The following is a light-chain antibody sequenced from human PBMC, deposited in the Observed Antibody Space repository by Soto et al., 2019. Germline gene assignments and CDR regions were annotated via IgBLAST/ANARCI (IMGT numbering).Light chain of an antibody. CDR1: QSISTSY. CDR3: HQYGSSPYT. J-gene: IGKJ2*01. CDR2: AAS. V-gene: IGKV3-20*01. Sequence: EVVLTQSPGTLSLSPGERATLSCRASQSISTSYLAWHQQKPGQVPRLLIYAASSRATGIPDRFSGSGSGADFTLSISRLEPEDFAVYYCHQYGSSPYTFGQGTKLEIK.